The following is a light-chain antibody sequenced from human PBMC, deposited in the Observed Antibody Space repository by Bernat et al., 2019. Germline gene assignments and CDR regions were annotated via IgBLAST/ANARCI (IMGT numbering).Light chain of an antibody. CDR1: SSDVGGYNY. V-gene: IGLV2-8*01. Sequence: QSALTQPPSASGSPGQSVTISCTGTSSDVGGYNYVSWYQQHPGKPPKLLIYEVSKRPSGVPDRFSGSKSGNTASLTVSGLQAEDEADYYCGSHAASDNFVFGSGTKVTVV. CDR3: GSHAASDNFV. CDR2: EVS. J-gene: IGLJ1*01.